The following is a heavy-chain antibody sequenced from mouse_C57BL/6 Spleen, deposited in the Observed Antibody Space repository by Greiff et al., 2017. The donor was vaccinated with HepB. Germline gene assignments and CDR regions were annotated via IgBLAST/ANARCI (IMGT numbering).Heavy chain of an antibody. CDR3: ARRGDYYSNSYYAMDY. D-gene: IGHD2-5*01. Sequence: QVQLKQPGAELVKPGASVKMSCKASGYTFTSYWITWVKQRPGQGLEWIGDIYPGSGSTNYNEKFKSKATLTVDTSSSTAYMQLSSLTSEDSAVYYCARRGDYYSNSYYAMDYWGQGTSVTVSS. V-gene: IGHV1-55*01. CDR2: IYPGSGST. CDR1: GYTFTSYW. J-gene: IGHJ4*01.